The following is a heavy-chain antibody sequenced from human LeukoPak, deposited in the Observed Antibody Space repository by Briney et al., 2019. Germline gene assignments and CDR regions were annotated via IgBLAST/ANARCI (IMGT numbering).Heavy chain of an antibody. CDR3: AAKEGTRSDFDY. Sequence: PGGSLRLSCAASGFTFSSYEMNWARQAPGKGLEWVAYISSSGSTTHYADSAKGRFTISRDNAKHSLYLQMNSLRGEDTAVYYCAAKEGTRSDFDYWGQGTLVTVAS. V-gene: IGHV3-48*03. CDR2: ISSSGSTT. CDR1: GFTFSSYE. J-gene: IGHJ4*02. D-gene: IGHD1-14*01.